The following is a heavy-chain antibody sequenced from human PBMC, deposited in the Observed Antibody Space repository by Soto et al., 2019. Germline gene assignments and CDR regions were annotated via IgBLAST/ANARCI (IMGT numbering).Heavy chain of an antibody. CDR2: IYSDGST. Sequence: EVQLVVSGGGLVQPGGSLRLSCAASGFTVSSNFMSWVRQAPGKGLEWVSIIYSDGSTYYADSVKGRFTISRDNSKNTLYLQMNSLRADDTAVSYCARRRNPYGAYDYWGQGTLVTVSS. J-gene: IGHJ4*02. V-gene: IGHV3-66*04. CDR1: GFTVSSNF. D-gene: IGHD4-17*01. CDR3: ARRRNPYGAYDY.